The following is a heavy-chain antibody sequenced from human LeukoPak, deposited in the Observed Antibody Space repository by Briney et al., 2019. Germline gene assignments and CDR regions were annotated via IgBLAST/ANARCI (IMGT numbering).Heavy chain of an antibody. CDR1: GDSVSSNSAA. J-gene: IGHJ4*02. D-gene: IGHD5-18*01. V-gene: IGHV6-1*01. CDR2: TYYRSKWYN. Sequence: SQTLSLTCAISGDSVSSNSAAWNWIRQSPSRGLEWLGRTYYRSKWYNDYAVSVKSRITINPDTSKNQFSLQLNSVTPEDTAVYYCARDGGLRGYSYGPFDYWGQGTLVTVSS. CDR3: ARDGGLRGYSYGPFDY.